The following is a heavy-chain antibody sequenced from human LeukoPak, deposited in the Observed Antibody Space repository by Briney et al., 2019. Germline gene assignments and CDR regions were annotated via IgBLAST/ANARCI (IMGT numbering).Heavy chain of an antibody. CDR3: AKPGTDSSFDYYYYMDV. D-gene: IGHD1-7*01. J-gene: IGHJ6*03. Sequence: GGSLRLSCAASGFTFSSYEMNWVRQAPGKGLEWVLYISSSGSTIYYADSVKGRFTISRDNSKNTLYLQMNSLRAEDTAVYYCAKPGTDSSFDYYYYMDVWGKGTTVTVSS. CDR1: GFTFSSYE. V-gene: IGHV3-48*03. CDR2: ISSSGSTI.